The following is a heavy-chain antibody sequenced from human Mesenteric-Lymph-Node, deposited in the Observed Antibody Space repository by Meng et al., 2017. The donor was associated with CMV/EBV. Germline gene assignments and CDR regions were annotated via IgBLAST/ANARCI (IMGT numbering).Heavy chain of an antibody. CDR3: ARGGGPGSYGSGSLFGY. CDR2: INPSGGST. J-gene: IGHJ4*02. V-gene: IGHV1-46*01. CDR1: GYTFTSYY. Sequence: ASVKVSCKASGYTFTSYYMHWVRQAPGQGLEWMGIINPSGGSTSYAQKFQGRVTMTRDTSTSTVYMELSSLRSEDTAVYYCARGGGPGSYGSGSLFGYWGQGTLVTVSS. D-gene: IGHD3-10*01.